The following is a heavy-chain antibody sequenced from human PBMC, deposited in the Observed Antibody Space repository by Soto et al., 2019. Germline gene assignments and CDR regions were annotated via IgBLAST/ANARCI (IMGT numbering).Heavy chain of an antibody. CDR3: AIEEGNRYYDYGMDV. V-gene: IGHV6-1*01. J-gene: IGHJ6*02. CDR1: GDSVSSNSAA. CDR2: TYYRTKWYN. Sequence: SQTLSLTCAISGDSVSSNSAAWNWIRQSPSRRLEWPGRTYYRTKWYNDYAVSVISRITITPDTSKNQLSLKLSSVTPEDTAVYYCAIEEGNRYYDYGMDVWGQGTTVTVSS.